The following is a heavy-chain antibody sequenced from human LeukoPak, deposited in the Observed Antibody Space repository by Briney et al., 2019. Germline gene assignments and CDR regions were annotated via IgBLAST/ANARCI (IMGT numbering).Heavy chain of an antibody. J-gene: IGHJ5*02. D-gene: IGHD3-22*01. CDR3: AKMIGNGRGNWFDP. V-gene: IGHV3-64D*06. Sequence: GGSLRLSCSASGFTFSSYAMHWVRQAPGKGLEYVSAISSNGGSTYYADSVKGRFTISRDNSKNTLYLQMSSLRAEDTAVYDCAKMIGNGRGNWFDPWGQGTLVTVSS. CDR2: ISSNGGST. CDR1: GFTFSSYA.